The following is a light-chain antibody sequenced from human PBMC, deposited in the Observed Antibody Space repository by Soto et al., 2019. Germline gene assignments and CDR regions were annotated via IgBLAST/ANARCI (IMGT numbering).Light chain of an antibody. V-gene: IGKV1-27*01. CDR3: QQYNTGPNT. Sequence: IQMTQSPSSLSASVGDRVTITCRASQGINHYLAWYQQIPGKVPQLLIYGASTLHLGVPSRFSGSGSGTDFTLTISRLQAEYVVTYYCQQYNTGPNTFGRGTKVDIK. J-gene: IGKJ3*01. CDR2: GAS. CDR1: QGINHY.